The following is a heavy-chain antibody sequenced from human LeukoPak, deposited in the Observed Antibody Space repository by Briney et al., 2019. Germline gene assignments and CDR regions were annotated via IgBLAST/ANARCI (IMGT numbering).Heavy chain of an antibody. D-gene: IGHD6-19*01. Sequence: SETLPLTCTVSGGSISSSSYYWGWIRQPPGKGLEWIGGIYYSGSTYYNPSLKSRVTISVDTSKNQFSLKLSSVTAADTAVYYCAGHGQWLTDTYYFDYWGQGTLVTVSS. V-gene: IGHV4-39*01. CDR2: IYYSGST. CDR3: AGHGQWLTDTYYFDY. J-gene: IGHJ4*02. CDR1: GGSISSSSYY.